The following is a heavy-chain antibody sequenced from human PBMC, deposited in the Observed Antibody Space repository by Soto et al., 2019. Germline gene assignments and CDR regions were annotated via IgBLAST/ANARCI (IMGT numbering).Heavy chain of an antibody. CDR3: GGGQYYFDY. CDR1: GFPFTSYG. J-gene: IGHJ4*02. CDR2: ISYDGSDK. V-gene: IGHV3-30*03. Sequence: QVQLVESGGGVVQPGRSLRLSCAASGFPFTSYGMHWVREGPDKGLEWVAIISYDGSDKYYADSVKGRFTISRDNSKNTLYLQMNSLRHEDTALYYCGGGQYYFDYRGQGTLVIAS. D-gene: IGHD3-10*01.